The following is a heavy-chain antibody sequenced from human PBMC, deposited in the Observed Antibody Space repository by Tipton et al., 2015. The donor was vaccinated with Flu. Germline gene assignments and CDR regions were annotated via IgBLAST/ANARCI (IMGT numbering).Heavy chain of an antibody. V-gene: IGHV4-34*01. CDR2: INHSGST. D-gene: IGHD1-26*01. J-gene: IGHJ4*02. CDR1: GGSFSGYY. CDR3: AGDWVGAMAY. Sequence: TLSLTCAVYGGSFSGYYWSWIRQPPGKGLEWIGEINHSGSTNYNPSLKSRVTISVDTSKNQFSLKLSSVTAADTAVYYCAGDWVGAMAYWGQGTLVTVSS.